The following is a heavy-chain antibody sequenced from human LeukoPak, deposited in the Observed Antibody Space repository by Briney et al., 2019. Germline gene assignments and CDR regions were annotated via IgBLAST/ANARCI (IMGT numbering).Heavy chain of an antibody. V-gene: IGHV4-30-2*01. CDR1: GGSISSGGYY. CDR3: ASGVGNYYDSNPADY. CDR2: IYHSGST. J-gene: IGHJ4*02. D-gene: IGHD3-22*01. Sequence: PSETLSLTCTVSGGSISSGGYYWSWIRQPPGKGLEWIGYIYHSGSTYYNPSLKSRVTISVDRSKNQFSLKLSSVTAADTAVYYCASGVGNYYDSNPADYWGQGTLVTVSS.